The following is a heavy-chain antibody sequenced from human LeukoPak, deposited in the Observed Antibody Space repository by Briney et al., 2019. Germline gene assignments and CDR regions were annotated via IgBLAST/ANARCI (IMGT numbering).Heavy chain of an antibody. CDR1: GYTFTSYG. J-gene: IGHJ4*02. CDR3: AREAVSFVAVANDGYFDF. CDR2: ISAYNGNT. Sequence: ASVKVSCKASGYTFTSYGISWVRQAPGQGLEWMGWISAYNGNTNYAQKLQGRVTMTTDTSTSTAYMELRSLRSDDTAVYYCAREAVSFVAVANDGYFDFWGQGSLVIVSS. D-gene: IGHD6-19*01. V-gene: IGHV1-18*01.